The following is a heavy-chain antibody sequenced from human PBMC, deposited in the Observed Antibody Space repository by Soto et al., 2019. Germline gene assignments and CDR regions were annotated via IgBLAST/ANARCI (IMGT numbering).Heavy chain of an antibody. CDR1: GGSFSGYY. CDR3: AIGPPYSRFPFDY. V-gene: IGHV4-34*01. J-gene: IGHJ4*02. D-gene: IGHD5-12*01. CDR2: INHSGST. Sequence: SETLSLTCAVYGGSFSGYYWSWIRQPPGKGLEWIGEINHSGSTNYNPSLKSRVTISVDTSKNQFSLKLSSVTAADTAVYYCAIGPPYSRFPFDYWCQRTLVTVAS.